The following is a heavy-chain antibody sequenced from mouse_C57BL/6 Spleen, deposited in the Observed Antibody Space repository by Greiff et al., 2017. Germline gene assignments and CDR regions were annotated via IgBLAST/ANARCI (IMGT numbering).Heavy chain of an antibody. CDR1: GFTFSSYA. V-gene: IGHV5-4*01. J-gene: IGHJ4*01. CDR2: ISAGGSYT. CDR3: AREERVRDMDD. Sequence: EVMLVESGGGLVKPGGSLKLSCAASGFTFSSYAMSWVRQTPEKRLEWVATISAGGSYTYYPDNVKGRFTFPRDTAKNNFYLQMSHLTSEETAMYYCAREERVRDMDDGGKGTTVTVSS. D-gene: IGHD2-13*01.